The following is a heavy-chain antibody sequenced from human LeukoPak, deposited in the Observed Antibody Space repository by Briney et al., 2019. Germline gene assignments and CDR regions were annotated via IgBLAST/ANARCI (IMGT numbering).Heavy chain of an antibody. Sequence: GGSLRLSCAASGFTFSSYAMSWVRQAPGKGLEWVSAISGSGGSTYYADSVRGRFTISRDNSKNTLYLQMNSLRAEDTAVYYCAKDSIVATTPFDYWGQGTLVTVSS. V-gene: IGHV3-23*01. CDR1: GFTFSSYA. CDR2: ISGSGGST. J-gene: IGHJ4*02. D-gene: IGHD5-12*01. CDR3: AKDSIVATTPFDY.